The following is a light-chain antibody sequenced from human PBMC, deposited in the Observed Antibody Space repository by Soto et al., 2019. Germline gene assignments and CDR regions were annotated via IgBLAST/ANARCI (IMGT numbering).Light chain of an antibody. CDR2: GNS. Sequence: QSVLTQPPSVSGAPGQRVTISCTGSSSNIGAGYDVHWYQQLPGTAPKLLIYGNSNRPSGVPDRISGSKSGTSASLAITGLQAEDEADYYCQSYDSSLSGSYVFGTGTKFTVL. J-gene: IGLJ1*01. V-gene: IGLV1-40*01. CDR3: QSYDSSLSGSYV. CDR1: SSNIGAGYD.